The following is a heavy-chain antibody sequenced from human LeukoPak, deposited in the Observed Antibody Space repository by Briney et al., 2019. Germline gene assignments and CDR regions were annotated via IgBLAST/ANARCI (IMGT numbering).Heavy chain of an antibody. CDR1: GGSISSGDYY. Sequence: SETLSLTCTVSGGSISSGDYYWGWVRQPPGKGLEWIGYIYYSGSTYYNPSLKSRVTISVDTSKNQFSLKLSSVTAADTAVYYCARGHGTVTNDYWGQGTLVTASS. CDR2: IYYSGST. D-gene: IGHD4-17*01. J-gene: IGHJ4*02. CDR3: ARGHGTVTNDY. V-gene: IGHV4-30-4*01.